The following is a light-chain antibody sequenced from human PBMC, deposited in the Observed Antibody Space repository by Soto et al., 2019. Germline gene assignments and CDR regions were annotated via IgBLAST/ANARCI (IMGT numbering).Light chain of an antibody. V-gene: IGKV1-5*03. CDR2: KAS. CDR1: QTISSW. Sequence: DIQMTQSPSTLSGSVGDRVTITCRASQTISSWLAWYQQKPGKAPKRLIYKASTLKSGVPSRFSGSGSGTEFTLTISSLQPDDFATYYCQHYNSYSEAFGQGTKVDNK. J-gene: IGKJ1*01. CDR3: QHYNSYSEA.